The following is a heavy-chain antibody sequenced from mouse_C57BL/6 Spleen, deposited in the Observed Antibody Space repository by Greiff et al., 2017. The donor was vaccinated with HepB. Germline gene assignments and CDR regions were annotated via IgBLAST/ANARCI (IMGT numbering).Heavy chain of an antibody. J-gene: IGHJ3*01. CDR2: IDPSDSYT. D-gene: IGHD4-1*01. CDR3: AGSGTWFAY. Sequence: QVQLQQPGAELVMPGASVKLSCKASGYTFTSYWMHWVKQRPGQGLEWIGEIDPSDSYTNYNQKFKGKSTLTVDKSSSTAYMQRSSLTSEDSAVYYCAGSGTWFAYWGQGTLVTVSA. V-gene: IGHV1-69*01. CDR1: GYTFTSYW.